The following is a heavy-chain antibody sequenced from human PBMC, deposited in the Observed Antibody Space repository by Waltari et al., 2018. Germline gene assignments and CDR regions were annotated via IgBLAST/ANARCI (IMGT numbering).Heavy chain of an antibody. CDR1: GFTFSSYA. CDR2: IYSGGST. CDR3: AKLPLQRSSSWYRGGYFDY. D-gene: IGHD6-13*01. Sequence: EVQLLESGGGLVQPGGSLRLSCAASGFTFSSYAMSWVRQAPGKGLEWVSVIYSGGSTYYADSVKGRFTISRDNSKNTLYLQMNSLRAEDTAVYYCAKLPLQRSSSWYRGGYFDYWGQGTLVTVSS. V-gene: IGHV3-23*03. J-gene: IGHJ4*02.